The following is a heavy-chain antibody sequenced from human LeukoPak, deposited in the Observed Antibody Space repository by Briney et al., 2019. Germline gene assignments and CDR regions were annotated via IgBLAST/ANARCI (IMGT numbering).Heavy chain of an antibody. CDR2: IYYTGST. J-gene: IGHJ4*02. CDR3: ARQSDSSSWYNFDY. Sequence: PSETLSLTCTVSGGSISSYYWSWIRQPPGKGLEWIGYIYYTGSTNYNPSLKSRVTISVDTSKNQFSLKLSSVTAADTAVYYCARQSDSSSWYNFDYWGQGTLVTVSS. CDR1: GGSISSYY. V-gene: IGHV4-59*08. D-gene: IGHD6-13*01.